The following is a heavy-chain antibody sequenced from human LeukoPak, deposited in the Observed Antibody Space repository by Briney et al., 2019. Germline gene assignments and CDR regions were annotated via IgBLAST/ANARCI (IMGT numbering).Heavy chain of an antibody. D-gene: IGHD2-15*01. CDR2: ISSSSSYI. CDR3: ARDADCSGGSCYSLYYYYGMDV. Sequence: PGGSLRLSCVVSGITVSNYDMSWVRQAPGKGLEWVSSISSSSSYIYYADSVKGRFTISRDNAKNSLYLQMNSLRAEDTAVYYCARDADCSGGSCYSLYYYYGMDVWGQGTTVTVSS. CDR1: GITVSNYD. V-gene: IGHV3-21*01. J-gene: IGHJ6*02.